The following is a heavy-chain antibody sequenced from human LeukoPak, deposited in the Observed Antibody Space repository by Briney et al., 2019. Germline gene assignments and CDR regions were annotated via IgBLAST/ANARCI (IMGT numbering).Heavy chain of an antibody. Sequence: SETLSLTCTVSGYSLSSGYYWGWIRQPPGKGLEWIGSIYRRGSTYYNRSLKRGVTTSVDTSKNQFSLKLSSVTAADTAVYYCASGGYDFWSGYSIGAFDIWGQGTMVTVSS. J-gene: IGHJ3*02. V-gene: IGHV4-38-2*02. CDR2: IYRRGST. CDR3: ASGGYDFWSGYSIGAFDI. D-gene: IGHD3-3*01. CDR1: GYSLSSGYY.